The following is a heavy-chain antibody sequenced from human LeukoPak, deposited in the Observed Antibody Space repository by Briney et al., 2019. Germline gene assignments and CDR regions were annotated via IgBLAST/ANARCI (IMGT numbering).Heavy chain of an antibody. D-gene: IGHD2-15*01. V-gene: IGHV3-33*01. CDR3: AIDHCSGFPGCYYLEL. CDR1: GFTFSSYG. Sequence: PGGSLRLSCAASGFTFSSYGMHWVRQAPGKGLEWVAVIWYDGSKKYYTDSVKGRFIISRDNSKNTLYLQMDSLRVEDTAVYSCAIDHCSGFPGCYYLELWGRGTLVTVSS. J-gene: IGHJ2*01. CDR2: IWYDGSKK.